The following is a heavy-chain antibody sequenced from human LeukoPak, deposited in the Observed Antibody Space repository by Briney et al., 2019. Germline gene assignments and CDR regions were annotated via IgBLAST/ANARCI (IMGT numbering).Heavy chain of an antibody. J-gene: IGHJ4*02. Sequence: ASVNVSCTASGYTFTSYGISWVRQAPGQGLEWMGWISAYNGNTNYAQKLQGRVTMTTDTSTSTAYMELRSLRSDDTAVYYCARDPLYYYDSSGYDYWGQGTLVTVSS. V-gene: IGHV1-18*01. CDR1: GYTFTSYG. D-gene: IGHD3-22*01. CDR3: ARDPLYYYDSSGYDY. CDR2: ISAYNGNT.